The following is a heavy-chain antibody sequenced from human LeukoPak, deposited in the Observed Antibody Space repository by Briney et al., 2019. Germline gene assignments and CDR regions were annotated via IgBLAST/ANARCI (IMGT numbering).Heavy chain of an antibody. V-gene: IGHV3-13*01. Sequence: PGGSLRLSCAASGFTFSSYDMHWVRQATGKGLEWVSAISTAGDTYYSGSVKGRFTISRENAKNSFYLQMNSLRAGDTAVYYCARLIYSNSWYYFDYWGQGTLVTVSS. CDR1: GFTFSSYD. CDR2: ISTAGDT. D-gene: IGHD6-13*01. CDR3: ARLIYSNSWYYFDY. J-gene: IGHJ4*02.